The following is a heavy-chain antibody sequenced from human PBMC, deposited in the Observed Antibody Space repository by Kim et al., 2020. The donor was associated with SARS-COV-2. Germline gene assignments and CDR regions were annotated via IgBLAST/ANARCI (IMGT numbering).Heavy chain of an antibody. J-gene: IGHJ6*02. Sequence: GGSLRLSCAASGFTFSSYAMHWVRQAPGKGLEYVSAISSNGGSTYYANSVKGRFTISRDNSKNTLYLQMGSLRAEDMAVYYCARVIPGIYGMDVWGQGTTVTVSS. CDR2: ISSNGGST. CDR1: GFTFSSYA. V-gene: IGHV3-64*01. D-gene: IGHD3-16*02. CDR3: ARVIPGIYGMDV.